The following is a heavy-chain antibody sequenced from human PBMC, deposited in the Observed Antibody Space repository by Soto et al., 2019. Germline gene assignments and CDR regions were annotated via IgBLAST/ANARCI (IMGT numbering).Heavy chain of an antibody. V-gene: IGHV4-30-2*01. Sequence: SSETLSLTCAVSGSSISTGGYSCSWIRQPPGKGLEWIGYIYHSGSTYYNPSLKSRVTISVDRSKNQFSLKLSSVTATAPAVYYCAKVGFDDWGQGTLVTVSS. CDR3: AKVGFDD. CDR2: IYHSGST. J-gene: IGHJ4*02. CDR1: GSSISTGGYS.